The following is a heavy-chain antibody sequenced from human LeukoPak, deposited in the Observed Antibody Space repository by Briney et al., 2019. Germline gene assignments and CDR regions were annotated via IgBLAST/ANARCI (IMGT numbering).Heavy chain of an antibody. D-gene: IGHD5-18*01. CDR2: IYYSGST. J-gene: IGHJ4*02. V-gene: IGHV4-39*01. Sequence: SETLSLTCTVSGGSISSSSYYWGWIRQPPGKGLEWIGSIYYSGSTHYNPSLKSRVTISVDTSKNQFSLKLSSVTAADTAVYYCARRGKGAMVTDFDYWGQGTLVTVSS. CDR1: GGSISSSSYY. CDR3: ARRGKGAMVTDFDY.